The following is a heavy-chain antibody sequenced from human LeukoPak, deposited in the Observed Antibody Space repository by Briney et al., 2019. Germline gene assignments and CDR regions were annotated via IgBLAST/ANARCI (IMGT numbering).Heavy chain of an antibody. CDR2: ISGSGGST. CDR3: AKYYGDYVRIPGAFDI. CDR1: GFTFSSYA. J-gene: IGHJ3*02. Sequence: GGSLRLSCASSGFTFSSYAMSWVRQAPGKGLEWVSAISGSGGSTYYADSVKGGFTISRDNSKNTLYLQMNSLRAEDTAVYYCAKYYGDYVRIPGAFDIWGQGTMVTVSS. D-gene: IGHD4-17*01. V-gene: IGHV3-23*01.